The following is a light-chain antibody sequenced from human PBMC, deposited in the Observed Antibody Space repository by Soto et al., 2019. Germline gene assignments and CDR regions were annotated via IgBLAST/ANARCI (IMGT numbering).Light chain of an antibody. Sequence: DIQMTQSPSSLSASVGYRVIITCRASQTISSHLNWYQQKPGKAPNLLVYAASSLQSGVPSRFTGSGSGTDFTLTITSLQPEDFATYYCQQSDTAPWTFGQGTKVDIK. CDR1: QTISSH. J-gene: IGKJ1*01. CDR2: AAS. CDR3: QQSDTAPWT. V-gene: IGKV1-39*01.